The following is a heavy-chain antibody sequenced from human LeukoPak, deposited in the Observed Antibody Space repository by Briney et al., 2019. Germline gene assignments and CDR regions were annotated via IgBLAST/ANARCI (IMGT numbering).Heavy chain of an antibody. J-gene: IGHJ4*02. CDR3: ARDSALLNNGDWYGGSDY. V-gene: IGHV1-18*01. D-gene: IGHD4-17*01. CDR1: GYTFTNYG. Sequence: GASVKVSCKASGYTFTNYGISWVRQAPGQGLEWMEWMSALNGNTNYQHKFQGRVTMTTDTSKNTAYMELRSLRSDDTAMYYCARDSALLNNGDWYGGSDYWGQGTLVTVSS. CDR2: MSALNGNT.